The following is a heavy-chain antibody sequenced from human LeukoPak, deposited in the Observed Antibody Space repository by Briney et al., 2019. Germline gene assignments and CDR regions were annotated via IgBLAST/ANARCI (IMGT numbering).Heavy chain of an antibody. J-gene: IGHJ4*02. CDR3: ARQHYYDNIGFDY. CDR2: IYPADSDT. CDR1: GYSFTDYW. D-gene: IGHD3-22*01. Sequence: HGESLKISCKGSGYSFTDYWISWVRQMPGKGLEWMGVIYPADSDTRYNPSFQGQVTVSADKSISAAYLHWSSLQASDSGIYYCARQHYYDNIGFDYWGQGTQVTVSS. V-gene: IGHV5-51*01.